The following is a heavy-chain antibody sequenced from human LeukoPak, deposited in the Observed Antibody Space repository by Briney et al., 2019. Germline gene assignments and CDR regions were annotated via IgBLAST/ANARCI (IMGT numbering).Heavy chain of an antibody. CDR1: GGSISSYY. J-gene: IGHJ4*02. Sequence: SETLSLTCTVSGGSISSYYWSWIRQPPGKGLEWIGYIYYSGSTNYNPSLKSRVTISVDTSKNQFSLKLSSVTAADTAVYYCARAVGRWLQRTTYYFDYWGQGTLVTVSS. D-gene: IGHD5-24*01. CDR2: IYYSGST. CDR3: ARAVGRWLQRTTYYFDY. V-gene: IGHV4-59*08.